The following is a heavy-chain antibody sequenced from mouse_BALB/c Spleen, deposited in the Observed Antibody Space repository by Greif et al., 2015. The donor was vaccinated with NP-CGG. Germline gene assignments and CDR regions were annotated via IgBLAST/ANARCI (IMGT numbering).Heavy chain of an antibody. Sequence: EVKLVESGGGLVQPGGSRKLSCAASGFTFSSFGMHWVRQAPEKGLEWVAYISSGSSTIYYADTVKGRFTISRDNPKNALFVQLTSLRSQDTAVYYCAGAVGAMVYWCQGTSVTVSS. CDR1: GFTFSSFG. CDR2: ISSGSSTI. V-gene: IGHV5-17*02. CDR3: AGAVGAMVY. J-gene: IGHJ4*01.